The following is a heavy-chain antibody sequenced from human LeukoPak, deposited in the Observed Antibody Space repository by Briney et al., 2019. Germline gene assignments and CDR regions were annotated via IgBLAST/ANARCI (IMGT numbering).Heavy chain of an antibody. J-gene: IGHJ2*01. V-gene: IGHV4-59*12. CDR1: GVSISSSY. CDR2: KHYSGTT. Sequence: PSETVFLTCTVSGVSISSSYWIWIRHPPGKGLEWRGNKHYSGTTNYSPSLKSRVTISLDTSKNQFSLKLSSVTAADTAVYYCARAEPGGSFDLWGRGTMVTVSS. CDR3: ARAEPGGSFDL.